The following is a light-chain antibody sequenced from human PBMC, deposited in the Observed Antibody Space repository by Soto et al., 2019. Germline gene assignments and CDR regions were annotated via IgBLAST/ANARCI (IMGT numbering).Light chain of an antibody. CDR2: EVS. V-gene: IGLV2-8*01. CDR1: SSDVGGYNY. CDR3: CSYAGNNNWV. J-gene: IGLJ3*02. Sequence: QSALPQPPSASGSLGPSATISCTGTSSDVGGYNYVSWYQQHPGKAPKVLVYEVSKRPSGVPDRFSGSKSGNTASLTVSGLQAEDEVDYYCCSYAGNNNWVFGGGTKLTVL.